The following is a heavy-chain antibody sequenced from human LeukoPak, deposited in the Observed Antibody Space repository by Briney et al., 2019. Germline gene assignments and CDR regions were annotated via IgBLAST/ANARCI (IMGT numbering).Heavy chain of an antibody. J-gene: IGHJ3*02. CDR2: ITPFNGNT. CDR3: ASPGGYYGSGSPDDAFDI. Sequence: ASVNVSCKASGYTFTYRYLHWVRQAPGQALEWMGWITPFNGNTNYAQEFQDRVTITRDRSMSTAYMELSSLRSEDTAMYYCASPGGYYGSGSPDDAFDIWGQGTMVTVSS. D-gene: IGHD3-10*01. V-gene: IGHV1-45*02. CDR1: GYTFTYRY.